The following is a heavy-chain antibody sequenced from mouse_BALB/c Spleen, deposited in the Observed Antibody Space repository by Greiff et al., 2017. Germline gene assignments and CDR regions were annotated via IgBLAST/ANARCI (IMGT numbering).Heavy chain of an antibody. Sequence: VQLQQSGAELVKPGASVKLSCKTSGYTFTSYWIQWVKQRPGQGLGWIGEIFPGTGTTYYNEKFKGKATLTIDTSSSTAYMQLSSLTSEDSAVYFCARYGYYVGFAYWGQGTLVTVSA. CDR1: GYTFTSYW. CDR2: IFPGTGTT. V-gene: IGHV1S132*01. J-gene: IGHJ3*01. CDR3: ARYGYYVGFAY. D-gene: IGHD2-3*01.